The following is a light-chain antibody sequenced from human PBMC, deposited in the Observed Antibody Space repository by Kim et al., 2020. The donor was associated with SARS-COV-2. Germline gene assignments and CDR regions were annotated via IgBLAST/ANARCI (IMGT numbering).Light chain of an antibody. CDR2: AAS. J-gene: IGKJ2*01. CDR3: QQSYTTPYT. Sequence: DIQMTQSPSSLSASVGDRVTITCRASQTISSYLNWYQQKPGKAPKLLIYAASSLQSWVPSRFSGSGSGTDFTLTISSLQPEDFATYYCQQSYTTPYTFGQETKLEI. CDR1: QTISSY. V-gene: IGKV1-39*01.